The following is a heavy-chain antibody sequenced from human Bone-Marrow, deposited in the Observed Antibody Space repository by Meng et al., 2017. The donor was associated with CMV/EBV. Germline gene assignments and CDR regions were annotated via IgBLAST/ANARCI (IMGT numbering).Heavy chain of an antibody. CDR2: INPNSGDT. D-gene: IGHD3-16*01. J-gene: IGHJ4*02. V-gene: IGHV1-2*02. Sequence: ASVKVSCKASGYTFTGYYMNWVRQAPGQGLEWMGWINPNSGDTNYAQKFQGRVTMTRDTSNTTAYMELTSLRSDDTAVYYCASPAVRASGGAFDYWGQGTLVTVSS. CDR3: ASPAVRASGGAFDY. CDR1: GYTFTGYY.